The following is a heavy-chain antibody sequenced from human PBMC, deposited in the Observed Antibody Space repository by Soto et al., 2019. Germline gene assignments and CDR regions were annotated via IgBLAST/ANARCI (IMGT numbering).Heavy chain of an antibody. CDR3: ARVPDR. J-gene: IGHJ5*02. CDR1: GGPIRSGGFS. D-gene: IGHD2-2*01. CDR2: IYHSGST. V-gene: IGHV4-30-2*01. Sequence: PSEPLSPTCAVSGGPIRSGGFSWCCIRQPPGKGLEWIGYIYHSGSTYYNPSLQSRVTISVDRSKNQFSLKLSSVTAADTAVYYCARVPDRWGQGTLVTVS.